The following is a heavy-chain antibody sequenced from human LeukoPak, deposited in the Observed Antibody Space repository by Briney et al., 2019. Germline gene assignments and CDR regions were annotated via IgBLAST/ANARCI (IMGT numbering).Heavy chain of an antibody. Sequence: PGGSLRLSCAASGFTFSSYEMNWVRQAPGKGLEWVSYMSSSGSTIYYADSVKGRFTISRDNAKNSLYLQMNSLRAEDTAVYYCARDKASAHYDSSGYAGYWGQGTLVTVSS. CDR1: GFTFSSYE. J-gene: IGHJ4*02. CDR2: MSSSGSTI. V-gene: IGHV3-48*03. D-gene: IGHD3-22*01. CDR3: ARDKASAHYDSSGYAGY.